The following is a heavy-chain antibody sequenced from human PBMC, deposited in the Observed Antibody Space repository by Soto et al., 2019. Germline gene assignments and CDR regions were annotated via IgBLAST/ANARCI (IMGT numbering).Heavy chain of an antibody. J-gene: IGHJ4*02. Sequence: SETLSLTCTVSGGSISSGGYYWSWIRQHPGKGLEWIGYIYYSGSTYYNPSLKSRVTISVDTSKNQFSLKLSSVTAADTAVYYCARDGPALYFDYWGQGTLVTVSS. CDR1: GGSISSGGYY. V-gene: IGHV4-31*03. CDR3: ARDGPALYFDY. CDR2: IYYSGST.